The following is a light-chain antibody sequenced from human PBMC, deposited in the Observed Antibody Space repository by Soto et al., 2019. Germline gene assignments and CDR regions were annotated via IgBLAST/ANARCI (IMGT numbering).Light chain of an antibody. CDR2: DVS. V-gene: IGLV2-14*03. CDR3: SSYTISSTLV. J-gene: IGLJ2*01. CDR1: SSDVGGYNY. Sequence: QSVLTQPASVSGSPGQSITISCTGTSSDVGGYNYVSWYQQHPGKAPKLMIYDVSNRPSGVSNRFSGSESGNTASLTISGLQAEDEADYYCSSYTISSTLVFGGGTQLTVL.